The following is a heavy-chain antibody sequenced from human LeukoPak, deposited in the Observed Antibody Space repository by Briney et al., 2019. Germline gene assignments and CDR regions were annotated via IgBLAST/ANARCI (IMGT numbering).Heavy chain of an antibody. CDR3: ARDNPSSDMEYCYGMDV. CDR1: GYTFTSYG. V-gene: IGHV1-18*01. D-gene: IGHD1-1*01. J-gene: IGHJ6*02. CDR2: ISAYNGNT. Sequence: ASVKVSCKASGYTFTSYGISWVRQAPGQGLEWMGWISAYNGNTNYAQKLQGRVTMTTDTSTSTAYMELRSLRSDDTAVYYCARDNPSSDMEYCYGMDVWGQGTTVTVSS.